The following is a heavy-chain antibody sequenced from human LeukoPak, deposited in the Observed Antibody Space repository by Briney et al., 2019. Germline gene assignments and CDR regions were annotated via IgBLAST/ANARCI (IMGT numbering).Heavy chain of an antibody. J-gene: IGHJ5*02. D-gene: IGHD2-8*01. CDR3: ARDSIVLMVYAMPNWFDP. CDR1: GYTFTSYG. V-gene: IGHV1-18*01. CDR2: ISAYNGNT. Sequence: ASVKVSCKASGYTFTSYGISWVRQAPGQGLEWMEWISAYNGNTNYAQKLQGRVTMTTDTSTSTAYMELRSLRSDDTAVYYCARDSIVLMVYAMPNWFDPWGQGTLVTVSS.